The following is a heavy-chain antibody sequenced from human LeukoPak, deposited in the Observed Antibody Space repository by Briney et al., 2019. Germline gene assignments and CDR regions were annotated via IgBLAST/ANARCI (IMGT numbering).Heavy chain of an antibody. CDR3: ATGTYGGNSAFFDY. Sequence: GGSLRPSCAASGVTFNFFFLNWVRVTPGGELEWVACISQDGSETFYMDSVRGRFTICRDNSKNTLYLQKHSLRAADTAIYYCATGTYGGNSAFFDYWGHGTLVTVSS. D-gene: IGHD4-23*01. V-gene: IGHV3-7*03. CDR2: ISQDGSET. CDR1: GVTFNFFF. J-gene: IGHJ4*01.